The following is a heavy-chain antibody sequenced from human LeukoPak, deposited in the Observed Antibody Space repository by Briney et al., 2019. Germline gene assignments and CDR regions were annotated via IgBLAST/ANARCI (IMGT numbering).Heavy chain of an antibody. CDR3: FVGQGINC. Sequence: GRSLRLSCAASGFIFDDYALHWVRQAPGKGLEWVSGIGWNSGDIVYVDSVKGRFTISRDNSKDSLYVQMDDLRAEDTAVYYCFVGQGINCWGQGTLVTVSP. D-gene: IGHD3-10*01. J-gene: IGHJ4*02. CDR1: GFIFDDYA. V-gene: IGHV3-9*01. CDR2: IGWNSGDI.